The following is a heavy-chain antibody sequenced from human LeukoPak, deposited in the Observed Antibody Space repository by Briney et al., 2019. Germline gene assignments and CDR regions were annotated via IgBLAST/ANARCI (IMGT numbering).Heavy chain of an antibody. CDR2: ISGSGGST. V-gene: IGHV3-23*01. D-gene: IGHD4-17*01. Sequence: GGSLRLSCAAYGFTFSSYAMSWVRQAPGKGLEWVSAISGSGGSTYYADSVKGRFTISRDNSKNTLYLQMYSLRAEDTAVYYCAKAAYGDYYFDYWGQGTLVTVSS. J-gene: IGHJ4*02. CDR1: GFTFSSYA. CDR3: AKAAYGDYYFDY.